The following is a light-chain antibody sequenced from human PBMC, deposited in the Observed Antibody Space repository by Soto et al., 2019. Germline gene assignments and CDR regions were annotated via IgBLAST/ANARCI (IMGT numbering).Light chain of an antibody. CDR2: SND. V-gene: IGLV1-44*01. CDR1: SSNIASNT. Sequence: QSVLTQPPSASGTPGQRVTVSCSGSSSNIASNTVNWYQQLPGTAPKLLIYSNDQRPSGVPYRFSASKSGTSASPAISGLQSEDEADYYCASWDDSLNGHVFGTGTKVTVL. CDR3: ASWDDSLNGHV. J-gene: IGLJ1*01.